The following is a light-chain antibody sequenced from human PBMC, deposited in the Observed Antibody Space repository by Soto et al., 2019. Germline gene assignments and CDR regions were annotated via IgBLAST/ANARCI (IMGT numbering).Light chain of an antibody. CDR3: LQHNSDPRT. J-gene: IGKJ3*01. Sequence: DIQMTQSPSSLSASVGDRVTITCRASQGISNDLGWYQQKPGKAPKRLIYAASSLQSGVPSRFSGSGACGEFSLPTSSLQPQDYATYYCLQHNSDPRTFGPGTKVDIK. CDR1: QGISND. CDR2: AAS. V-gene: IGKV1-17*01.